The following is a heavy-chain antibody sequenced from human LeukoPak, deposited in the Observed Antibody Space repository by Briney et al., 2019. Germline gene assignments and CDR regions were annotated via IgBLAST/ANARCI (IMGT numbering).Heavy chain of an antibody. V-gene: IGHV4-39*07. Sequence: SETLSLTCTVSGDSFSTYYWGWIRQPPGKGLEWIGSIYYSGSTYYNPSLKSRVTISVDTSKNQFSLKLSSVTAADTAVYYCASSETSSMIVVVRGYYFDYWGQGTLVTVSS. CDR1: GDSFSTYY. D-gene: IGHD3-22*01. J-gene: IGHJ4*02. CDR3: ASSETSSMIVVVRGYYFDY. CDR2: IYYSGST.